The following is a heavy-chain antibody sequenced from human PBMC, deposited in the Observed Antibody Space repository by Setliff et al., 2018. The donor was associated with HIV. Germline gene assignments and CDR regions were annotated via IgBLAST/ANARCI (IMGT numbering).Heavy chain of an antibody. CDR1: GGSISSGDYY. CDR2: IYYSVST. J-gene: IGHJ4*02. Sequence: SETLSLTCTVSGGSISSGDYYWSWIRQPPGKGLEWIGYIYYSVSTYYNPSLKSRVTISVDTSKNQFSLKLSSVTAADTAVYYCAREGKEGATPFDYWGQGTLVTVSS. V-gene: IGHV4-30-4*08. CDR3: AREGKEGATPFDY. D-gene: IGHD1-26*01.